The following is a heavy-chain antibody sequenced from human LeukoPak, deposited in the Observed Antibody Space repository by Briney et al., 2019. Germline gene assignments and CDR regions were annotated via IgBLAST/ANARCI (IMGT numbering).Heavy chain of an antibody. CDR1: GFTLKDYA. CDR3: VKGGGWSGYYYDY. CDR2: IICNSGSI. J-gene: IGHJ4*02. V-gene: IGHV3-9*01. D-gene: IGHD3-3*01. Sequence: APRHSSAPSGFTLKDYAMHWARPAPRKGLQWVVGIICNSGSIGHEESVMGRFTISRDKAENELSLQMNSLRVDDTALYYCVKGGGWSGYYYDYWGQGTLVTVSS.